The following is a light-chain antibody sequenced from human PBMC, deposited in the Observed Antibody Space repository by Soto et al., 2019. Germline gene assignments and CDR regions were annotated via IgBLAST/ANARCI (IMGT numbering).Light chain of an antibody. CDR1: QTVSSW. CDR2: DVS. J-gene: IGKJ1*01. Sequence: DIQMTQSPSTLSASVGDRVTITCRASQTVSSWLAWYQQKPGKAPKLLIYDVSSLESGVPSRFSGSGSGTDFTLTISSLQPDDFAPYYCQQYYSYSRTFGQGTKVEVK. V-gene: IGKV1-5*01. CDR3: QQYYSYSRT.